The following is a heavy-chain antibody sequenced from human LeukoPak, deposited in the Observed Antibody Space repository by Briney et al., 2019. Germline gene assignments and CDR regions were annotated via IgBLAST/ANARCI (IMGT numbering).Heavy chain of an antibody. CDR2: ISGTGGAT. J-gene: IGHJ5*01. CDR3: VKDPRDTYGTNWFVS. Sequence: GGSLRLSCVASGFSFWNYAMSWVRQAPGKGLQWCSQISGTGGATWYAGFARDRFTISRYNSKNTLYLQMSGLRVEDTAMYYCVKDPRDTYGTNWFVSWGQGTLLIVSS. D-gene: IGHD2-21*01. CDR1: GFSFWNYA. V-gene: IGHV3-23*01.